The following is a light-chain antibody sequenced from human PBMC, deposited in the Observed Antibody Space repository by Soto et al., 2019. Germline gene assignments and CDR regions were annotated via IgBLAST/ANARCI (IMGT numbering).Light chain of an antibody. CDR1: SSDVGTYKY. J-gene: IGLJ2*01. CDR3: SSYTSRSTPV. Sequence: QPALTQPASVSGSPGQSITISCTGTSSDVGTYKYVSWYQQLPGKAPKLMIYEVGNRPSGVSNRFSGSKSGNTASLTISELQAEDEADYYCSSYTSRSTPVFGGGTKVTVL. CDR2: EVG. V-gene: IGLV2-14*01.